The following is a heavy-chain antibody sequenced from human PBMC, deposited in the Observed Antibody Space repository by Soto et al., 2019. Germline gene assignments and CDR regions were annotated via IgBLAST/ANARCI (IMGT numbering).Heavy chain of an antibody. CDR3: ALIKDCSRTDCSLASFEP. Sequence: SGPTRVNPTETLTLTGTVSGLSLSNAKLVVSCIRQPPGKALEWLAHIFSNDDKSYSKSLDRRLTISKDTSKSQVVLTMTNLAHVDSGAYFCALIKDCSRTDCSLASFEPWGQGTLVNVST. D-gene: IGHD2-2*01. V-gene: IGHV2-26*01. J-gene: IGHJ5*02. CDR2: IFSNDDK. CDR1: GLSLSNAKLV.